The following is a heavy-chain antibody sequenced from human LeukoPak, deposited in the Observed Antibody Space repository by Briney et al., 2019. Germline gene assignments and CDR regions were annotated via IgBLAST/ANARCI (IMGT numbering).Heavy chain of an antibody. CDR3: AELGITMIGGV. D-gene: IGHD3-10*02. CDR1: GFTFDDYA. CDR2: ISWDSGSI. Sequence: GRSLRLSCAASGFTFDDYAMHWVRQAPGKGLEWVSGISWDSGSIGYADSVKGRFTISRDNAKNSLYLQMNSLRAEDTAVYYCAELGITMIGGVWGKGTTVTVSS. J-gene: IGHJ6*04. V-gene: IGHV3-9*01.